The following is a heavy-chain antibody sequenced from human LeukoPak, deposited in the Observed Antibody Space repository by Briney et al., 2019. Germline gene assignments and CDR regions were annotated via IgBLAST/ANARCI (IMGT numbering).Heavy chain of an antibody. D-gene: IGHD1-1*01. V-gene: IGHV4-59*02. J-gene: IGHJ5*02. CDR3: AREGTAGTNLNWFDP. Sequence: SETLSLTCTVSGGSVSSYYWSWIRQPPGKGLGWIGYISYSGSTNFNPSLKSRVTISVDTSKNQFSLKLSSVTAADTAVYYCAREGTAGTNLNWFDPWGQGTLVTVSS. CDR1: GGSVSSYY. CDR2: ISYSGST.